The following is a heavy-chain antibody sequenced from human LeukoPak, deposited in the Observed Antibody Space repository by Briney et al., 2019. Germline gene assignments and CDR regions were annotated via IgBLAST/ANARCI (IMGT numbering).Heavy chain of an antibody. CDR3: ARAVDSDTAMVTGYYYYMDV. J-gene: IGHJ6*03. Sequence: PGGSLRLSCAASGFTFDDYGMSWVRQAPGKGLEWVSGINWNGGSTEYADSVKGRFTISRDKAKNSLYLQMNSLRAEDTALYYCARAVDSDTAMVTGYYYYMDVWGKGTTVTVSS. V-gene: IGHV3-20*04. CDR2: INWNGGST. CDR1: GFTFDDYG. D-gene: IGHD5-18*01.